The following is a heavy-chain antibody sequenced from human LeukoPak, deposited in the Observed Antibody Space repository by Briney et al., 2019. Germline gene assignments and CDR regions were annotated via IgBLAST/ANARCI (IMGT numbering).Heavy chain of an antibody. J-gene: IGHJ3*01. CDR3: TRGGGRCGGGGCRSFDAFDF. CDR2: ITARV. D-gene: IGHD2-15*01. V-gene: IGHV3-69-1*01. CDR1: GFTFTDYT. Sequence: KSGGSLRLSCVASGFTFTDYTLNWVRQAPGKGLEWVSSITARVTYADSVRGRFTLSRDVAKTSAFLQMNSLRVDDTGVYYCTRGGGRCGGGGCRSFDAFDFWGQGTLVSVSS.